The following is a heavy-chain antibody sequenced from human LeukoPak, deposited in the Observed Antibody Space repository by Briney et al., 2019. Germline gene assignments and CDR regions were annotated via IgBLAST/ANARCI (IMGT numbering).Heavy chain of an antibody. CDR3: ARDAKYYYGSRTYFFFEY. V-gene: IGHV4-4*07. J-gene: IGHJ4*02. D-gene: IGHD3-10*01. CDR1: GGSFSTYY. CDR2: IYTSGTT. Sequence: PSETLSLTCTVSGGSFSTYYWSWIRQPAGKGLEWIGYIYTSGTTNYNPSLKSRVTMSIDTSKNQFSLKLSSVTAADTAIYYCARDAKYYYGSRTYFFFEYWGQGTLLTVSS.